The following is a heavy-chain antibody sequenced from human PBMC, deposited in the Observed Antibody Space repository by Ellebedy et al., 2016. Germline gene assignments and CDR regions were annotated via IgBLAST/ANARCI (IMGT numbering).Heavy chain of an antibody. D-gene: IGHD3-16*02. CDR2: ISSSSSTV. V-gene: IGHV3-48*01. J-gene: IGHJ4*02. CDR3: ARQRLRLGELSLLFDL. Sequence: GGSLRLSCAASGFTFSSYGMNWVRQTPGKGLEWISYISSSSSTVYYADALEGRFTVSRDNAKNSLYLQVNILRGEDTAVYYCARQRLRLGELSLLFDLWGQGTLVTVSS. CDR1: GFTFSSYG.